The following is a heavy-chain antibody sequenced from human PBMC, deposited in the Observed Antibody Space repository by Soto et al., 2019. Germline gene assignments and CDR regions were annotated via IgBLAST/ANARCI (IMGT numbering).Heavy chain of an antibody. CDR1: ADSFSKYY. Sequence: SETLSLTCSVSADSFSKYYWTWIRQPPGEGLEWIGYIYFNGDTNYNPSLKGRVTISIDTSKKQFSLNLSSVTAADTAVYYCASVTFGGVVLAHWGQGTLVTVSS. D-gene: IGHD3-16*01. CDR3: ASVTFGGVVLAH. CDR2: IYFNGDT. J-gene: IGHJ4*02. V-gene: IGHV4-59*01.